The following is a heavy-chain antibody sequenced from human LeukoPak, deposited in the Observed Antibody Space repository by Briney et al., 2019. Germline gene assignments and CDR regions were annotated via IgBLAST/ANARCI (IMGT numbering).Heavy chain of an antibody. CDR2: INHSGST. J-gene: IGHJ4*02. CDR1: GGSISSGGYY. Sequence: SETLSLTCTVSGGSISSGGYYWSWIRQPPGKGLEWIGEINHSGSTNYNPSLKSRVTISVDTSKNQFSLKLSSVTAADTAVYYCARGLSAIVHWGQGTLVTVSS. CDR3: ARGLSAIVH. D-gene: IGHD2-21*02. V-gene: IGHV4-39*07.